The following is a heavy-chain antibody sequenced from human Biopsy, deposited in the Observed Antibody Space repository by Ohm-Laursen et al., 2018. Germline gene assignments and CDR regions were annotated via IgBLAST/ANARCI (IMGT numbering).Heavy chain of an antibody. CDR2: IDGSGSST. CDR3: AEGDWIYYFDY. Sequence: SLRLSCAASGFTFSSYAMTWARQAPGKGLEWVSGIDGSGSSTYYADSVKGRFTISRDNSKNTLYLQMNSLRAEDTAVYYCAEGDWIYYFDYWGQGTLVTVSS. D-gene: IGHD2-21*02. J-gene: IGHJ4*02. V-gene: IGHV3-23*05. CDR1: GFTFSSYA.